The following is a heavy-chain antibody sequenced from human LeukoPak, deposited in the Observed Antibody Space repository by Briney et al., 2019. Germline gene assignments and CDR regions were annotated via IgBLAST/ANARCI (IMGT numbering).Heavy chain of an antibody. J-gene: IGHJ5*02. CDR2: ISAYNGNT. Sequence: ASVKVSCKASGYTFTSYGISWVRQAPGQGLEWMGWISAYNGNTNYAQKLQGRVTMTTDTSTSTAYMELSRLRSDDTAVYYCARAARSGWTKIHTALAPLNWFDPWGQGTLVTVSS. CDR1: GYTFTSYG. D-gene: IGHD6-19*01. V-gene: IGHV1-18*01. CDR3: ARAARSGWTKIHTALAPLNWFDP.